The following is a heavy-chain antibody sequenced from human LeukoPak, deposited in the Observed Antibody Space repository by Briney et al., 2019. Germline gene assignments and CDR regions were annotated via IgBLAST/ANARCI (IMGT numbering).Heavy chain of an antibody. CDR3: AREEGVTIFGVANYYYYYMDV. CDR1: GFTFSSYS. J-gene: IGHJ6*03. D-gene: IGHD3-3*01. CDR2: ISSSSSYI. V-gene: IGHV3-21*01. Sequence: GGSLRLSCAASGFTFSSYSMNWVRQAPGKGLEWVSSISSSSSYIYHADSVKGRFTISRDNAKNSLYLQMNSLRAEDTAVYYCAREEGVTIFGVANYYYYYMDVWGKGTTVTVSS.